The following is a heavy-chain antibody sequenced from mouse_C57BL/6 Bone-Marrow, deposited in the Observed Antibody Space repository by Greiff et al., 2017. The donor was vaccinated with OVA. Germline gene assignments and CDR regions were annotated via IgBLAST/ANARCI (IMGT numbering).Heavy chain of an antibody. V-gene: IGHV5-9*01. D-gene: IGHD2-2*01. CDR3: ARAGYEPYYYAMDY. CDR1: GFTFSSYT. CDR2: ISGGGGNT. J-gene: IGHJ4*01. Sequence: EVHLVESGGGLVKPGGSLKLSCAASGFTFSSYTMSWVRQTPEKRLEWVATISGGGGNTYYPDSVKGRFTISRDNAKNTLYLQMSSLRSEDTALYYCARAGYEPYYYAMDYWGQGTSVTVSS.